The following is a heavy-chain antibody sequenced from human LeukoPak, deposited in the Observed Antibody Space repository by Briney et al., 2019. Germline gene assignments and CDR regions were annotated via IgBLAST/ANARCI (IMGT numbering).Heavy chain of an antibody. Sequence: SETLSLTCAVYGGSFSGYYWSWIRQPPGKGLEWIGEINHSGSTNYNPSLKSRVTISVDTSKNQFSLKLSSVTAADTAVYYCARGSGYYGSGSYPYWGQGTLDTVSS. CDR2: INHSGST. V-gene: IGHV4-34*01. J-gene: IGHJ4*02. CDR3: ARGSGYYGSGSYPY. D-gene: IGHD3-10*01. CDR1: GGSFSGYY.